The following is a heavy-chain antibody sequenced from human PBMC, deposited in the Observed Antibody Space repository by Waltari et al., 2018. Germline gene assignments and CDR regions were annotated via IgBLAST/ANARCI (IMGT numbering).Heavy chain of an antibody. V-gene: IGHV4-4*02. CDR3: ARDRGRGLYLDS. J-gene: IGHJ4*02. D-gene: IGHD2-15*01. CDR1: GDSMRGNYW. Sequence: QVQLQESGPGLVKPSGTLSLTCAVSGDSMRGNYWWSSVRQSPGKGLEWIGQLHRSGKTNYNPSLESRVTVSMDTSNNQLSLKVTSATAADTAIYYCARDRGRGLYLDSWGQGTLVTVSP. CDR2: LHRSGKT.